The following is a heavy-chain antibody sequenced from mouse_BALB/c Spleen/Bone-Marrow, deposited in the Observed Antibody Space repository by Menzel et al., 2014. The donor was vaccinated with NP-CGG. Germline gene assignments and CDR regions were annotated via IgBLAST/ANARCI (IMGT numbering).Heavy chain of an antibody. CDR2: IRNKANGYTT. D-gene: IGHD1-1*01. V-gene: IGHV7-3*02. Sequence: EVQEVESGGGLVQPGGFLSLSCATSGLTFTDHYMSWVRQPPGKALEWLGFIRNKANGYTTEYSASVKGRFTISRDNSQSIVYLQMNTLRAEDSDTYYCARYYLYDFDYRGQGTTLTVSS. J-gene: IGHJ2*01. CDR1: GLTFTDHY. CDR3: ARYYLYDFDY.